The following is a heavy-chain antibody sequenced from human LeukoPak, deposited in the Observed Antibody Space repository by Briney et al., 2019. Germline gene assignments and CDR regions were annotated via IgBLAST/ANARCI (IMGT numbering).Heavy chain of an antibody. V-gene: IGHV3-23*01. CDR2: VTGSGDST. Sequence: GGSLRLSCAASGFTFSIYAMRWVRQAPGKGLEWVSAVTGSGDSTYYADSVKGRFTISRDNSKNTLYLQMNSLRAEDTAVYYCARVWNRYFDYWGQGTLVTVSS. CDR1: GFTFSIYA. D-gene: IGHD1-1*01. J-gene: IGHJ4*02. CDR3: ARVWNRYFDY.